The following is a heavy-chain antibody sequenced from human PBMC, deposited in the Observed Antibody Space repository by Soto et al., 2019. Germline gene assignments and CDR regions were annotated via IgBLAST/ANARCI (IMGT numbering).Heavy chain of an antibody. J-gene: IGHJ4*02. CDR2: IYFSGST. CDR1: GGSISSYY. D-gene: IGHD5-18*01. V-gene: IGHV4-59*01. Sequence: QVQLQESGPGLVKPSETLSLTCTVSGGSISSYYWSWIRQPPGKGLEWIGYIYFSGSTNYNPSLRSRLTISVDTSKNQFSLKLSSVNAADPALAYCAREDTAMVGIFDSWGQGTLVTVFS. CDR3: AREDTAMVGIFDS.